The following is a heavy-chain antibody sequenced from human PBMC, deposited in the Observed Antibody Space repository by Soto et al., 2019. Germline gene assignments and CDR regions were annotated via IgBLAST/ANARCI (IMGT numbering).Heavy chain of an antibody. D-gene: IGHD3-10*01. Sequence: QVQLVESGGGVVQPGRSLRLSCAASGFTFSSYAMHWVRQAPGKGLVWVAVISYDGNKKYYADSVKGRFTISRDNSKNTLYLQMNSLRAEDTAVYYCARDRADYYYGSGPFDPWGQGTLVTVSS. V-gene: IGHV3-30-3*01. CDR1: GFTFSSYA. J-gene: IGHJ5*02. CDR3: ARDRADYYYGSGPFDP. CDR2: ISYDGNKK.